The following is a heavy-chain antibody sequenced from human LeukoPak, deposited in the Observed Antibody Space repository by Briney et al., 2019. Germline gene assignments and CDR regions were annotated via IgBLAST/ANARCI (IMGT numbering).Heavy chain of an antibody. CDR1: GGSISSYY. Sequence: SSETLSLTCTVSGGSISSYYWSWIRQPPGKGLEWIGYIYYSGSTNYNPSLKSRVTISVDTSKNQFSLKLSSVTAADTAVYYCAVLNYCSGGSCYSGPRHPNYYYYYMDVWGKGTTVTVSS. D-gene: IGHD2-15*01. J-gene: IGHJ6*03. CDR3: AVLNYCSGGSCYSGPRHPNYYYYYMDV. CDR2: IYYSGST. V-gene: IGHV4-59*01.